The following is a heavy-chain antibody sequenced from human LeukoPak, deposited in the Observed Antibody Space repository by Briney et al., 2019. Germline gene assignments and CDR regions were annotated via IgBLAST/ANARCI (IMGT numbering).Heavy chain of an antibody. CDR2: IHHDGSAT. J-gene: IGHJ4*02. V-gene: IGHV3-64*04. Sequence: GGSLRLSCSASGFSFSTSSMHWVRQTPGKGLEFVSAIHHDGSATFYADSVKGRFTISRDNSKNTLYLQMNSLRAEDTAVYYCAKDRDGDYPAYYFDYWGQGTLVTVSS. CDR1: GFSFSTSS. CDR3: AKDRDGDYPAYYFDY. D-gene: IGHD4-17*01.